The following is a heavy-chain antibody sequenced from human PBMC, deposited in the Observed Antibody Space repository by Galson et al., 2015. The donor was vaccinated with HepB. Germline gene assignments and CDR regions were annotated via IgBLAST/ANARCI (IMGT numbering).Heavy chain of an antibody. Sequence: SLRLSCAASGFPYNTFWMSWVRQVPGQGLEWVANIKQDGSETYYGDSVKGRFTISRDNAKTSLYLQMDSLRVDDTAVYYCARDIGQSYDTYYPFDHWGQGARVTVSS. CDR3: ARDIGQSYDTYYPFDH. V-gene: IGHV3-7*01. CDR1: GFPYNTFW. CDR2: IKQDGSET. D-gene: IGHD3-10*01. J-gene: IGHJ4*02.